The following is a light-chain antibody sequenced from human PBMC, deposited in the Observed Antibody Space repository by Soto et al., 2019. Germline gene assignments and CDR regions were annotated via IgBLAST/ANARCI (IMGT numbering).Light chain of an antibody. CDR1: QSVSSN. J-gene: IGKJ1*01. CDR3: QQYNNWPPWT. V-gene: IGKV3-15*01. CDR2: GAS. Sequence: EIVMTQSPATLSVSAGERATLSCRASQSVSSNLAWYQQKPGQGPRLLIYGASTRASGIPGRFSGSGSGTEFTLTISSLQSEDFAVYYCQQYNNWPPWTFGQGTK.